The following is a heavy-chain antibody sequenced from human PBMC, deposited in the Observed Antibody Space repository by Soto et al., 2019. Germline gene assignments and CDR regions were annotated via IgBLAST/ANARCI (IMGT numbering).Heavy chain of an antibody. J-gene: IGHJ4*01. CDR2: IYYSGST. V-gene: IGHV4-30-4*01. D-gene: IGHD4-17*01. Sequence: NLSVTYTVSGGSISRGSYYWCWIRQHAETGQEWIGYIYYSGSTYYNPSLKSRVTIAVDTSKNQFSLRLSSVTAADTAVYYCARDHDYGDYLYYWGHGTLVTVSS. CDR1: GGSISRGSYY. CDR3: ARDHDYGDYLYY.